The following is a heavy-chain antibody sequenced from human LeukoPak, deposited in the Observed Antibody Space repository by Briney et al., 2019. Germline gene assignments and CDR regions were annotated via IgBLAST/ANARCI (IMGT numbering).Heavy chain of an antibody. CDR1: GVTFSSYG. V-gene: IGHV3-48*01. CDR3: ARDPGLMRAAACGDY. CDR2: ISSSSNTI. Sequence: PGGSLRLSCAASGVTFSSYGMSWVRQAPGKGLEWISYISSSSNTIYYADSVKGRFTISRDNAKNSLYLQVSSLRAEDTAVYYCARDPGLMRAAACGDYWGQGTLVIVSS. J-gene: IGHJ4*02. D-gene: IGHD6-13*01.